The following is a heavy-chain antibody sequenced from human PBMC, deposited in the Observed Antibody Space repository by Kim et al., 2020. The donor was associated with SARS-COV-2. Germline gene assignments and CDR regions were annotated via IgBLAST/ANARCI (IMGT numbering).Heavy chain of an antibody. CDR3: ARGRDSSQPLDY. CDR1: GFTVSSNY. D-gene: IGHD6-13*01. CDR2: IYSGGST. Sequence: GGSLRLSCAASGFTVSSNYMSWVRQAPGKGLEWVSVIYSGGSTYYADSVKGRFTISRDNSKNTLYLQMNSLRAEDTAVYYCARGRDSSQPLDYWGQGTLVTVSS. J-gene: IGHJ4*02. V-gene: IGHV3-66*01.